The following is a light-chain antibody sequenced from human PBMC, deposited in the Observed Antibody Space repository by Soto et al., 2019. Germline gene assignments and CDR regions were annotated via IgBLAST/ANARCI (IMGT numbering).Light chain of an antibody. J-gene: IGKJ1*01. CDR1: ENVRTF. Sequence: EVVLTQSPATLSLSPGERATLSCRASENVRTFVDWYQQKPGQAPRLLIHGASNRATGIPARFSGSGSGTDFTLTISRLEPEDFAVYYCYQYDTSPWTFGQGTKVDIK. CDR2: GAS. V-gene: IGKV3-11*01. CDR3: YQYDTSPWT.